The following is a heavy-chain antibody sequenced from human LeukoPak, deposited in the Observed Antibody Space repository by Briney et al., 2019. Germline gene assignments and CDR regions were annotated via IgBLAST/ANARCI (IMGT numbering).Heavy chain of an antibody. CDR1: GYTFTGYY. Sequence: GASVKVSCKASGYTFTGYYMHWVRQAPGQGLEWMGRINPNSGGTNYAQKFQGRVTMARDTSISTAYMELSRLRSDDTAVYYCARDLGIAAVGSGEYFQHWGQGTLVTVSS. V-gene: IGHV1-2*06. CDR2: INPNSGGT. D-gene: IGHD6-13*01. J-gene: IGHJ1*01. CDR3: ARDLGIAAVGSGEYFQH.